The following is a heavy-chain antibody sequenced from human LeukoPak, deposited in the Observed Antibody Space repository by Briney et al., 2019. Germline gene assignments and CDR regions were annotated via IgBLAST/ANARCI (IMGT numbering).Heavy chain of an antibody. Sequence: SETLSLTCAVSGYSISSGYYWGWIRQPPGKGLEWIGSIDHSGSTYYNPSLKSRVTISVDTSKNQFSLKLSSVTAADTAVYYCARDRVTMVRGVSYYYGMDVWGKGTTVTVSS. CDR2: IDHSGST. CDR1: GYSISSGYY. D-gene: IGHD3-10*01. CDR3: ARDRVTMVRGVSYYYGMDV. J-gene: IGHJ6*04. V-gene: IGHV4-38-2*02.